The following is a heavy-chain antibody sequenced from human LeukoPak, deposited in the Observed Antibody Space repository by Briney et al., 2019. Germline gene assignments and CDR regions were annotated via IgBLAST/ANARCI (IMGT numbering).Heavy chain of an antibody. CDR2: ISSSGGST. D-gene: IGHD3-3*01. V-gene: IGHV3-23*01. Sequence: GGSLRLSCAASGFTFSSYAMSWVRQAPGKGLEWVSAISSSGGSTYYADSVKGRFTISRDNSKNTLYLQMNSLRAEDTAVYYCAKDRSLYYDFWSGYYYFDYWARGTLVSVSS. CDR1: GFTFSSYA. CDR3: AKDRSLYYDFWSGYYYFDY. J-gene: IGHJ4*02.